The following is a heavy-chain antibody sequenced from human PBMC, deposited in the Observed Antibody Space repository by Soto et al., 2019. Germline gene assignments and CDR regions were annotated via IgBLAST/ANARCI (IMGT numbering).Heavy chain of an antibody. CDR1: GYTFTGYY. D-gene: IGHD2-15*01. CDR3: ARNPSPYCSGGSCYVFDY. J-gene: IGHJ4*02. V-gene: IGHV1-2*04. CDR2: INPNSGGT. Sequence: QVQLVQSGAEVKKPGASVKVSCKASGYTFTGYYMHWVRQAPGQGLEWMGWINPNSGGTNYAQKFQGWVTRTRDTSISTAYMELSRLRSDDTAVYYCARNPSPYCSGGSCYVFDYWGQGTLVTVSS.